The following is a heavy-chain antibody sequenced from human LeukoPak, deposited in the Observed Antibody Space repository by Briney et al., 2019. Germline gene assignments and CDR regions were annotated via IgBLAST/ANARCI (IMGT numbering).Heavy chain of an antibody. J-gene: IGHJ4*02. CDR3: ARTIVGATTGRFDY. V-gene: IGHV3-21*01. Sequence: GGSLRLSCAASGFTFSRYSMNWVRQAPGKGLEWVSSISSSSSYIYYADSVKGRFTISRDNAKNSLYPQMNSLRAEDTAVYYCARTIVGATTGRFDYWGQGTLVTVSS. D-gene: IGHD1-26*01. CDR2: ISSSSSYI. CDR1: GFTFSRYS.